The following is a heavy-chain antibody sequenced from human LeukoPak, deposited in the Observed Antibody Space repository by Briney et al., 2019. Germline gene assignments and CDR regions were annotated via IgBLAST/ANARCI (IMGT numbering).Heavy chain of an antibody. V-gene: IGHV3-23*01. CDR1: GFTFSSYA. CDR3: AKISREGAATGSGGPGNFDY. J-gene: IGHJ4*02. CDR2: IRGSGGST. D-gene: IGHD1-26*01. Sequence: GGSLRLSCAASGFTFSSYAMSCVRQAPGKGLEWVSAIRGSGGSTYYADSVKGRFTISRDNSKNTLYLQMNSLRVEDTAIYYCAKISREGAATGSGGPGNFDYWGQGTLVTVSS.